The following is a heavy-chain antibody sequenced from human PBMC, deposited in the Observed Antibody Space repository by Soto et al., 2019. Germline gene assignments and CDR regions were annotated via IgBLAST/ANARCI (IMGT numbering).Heavy chain of an antibody. Sequence: ASVKVSCKASGYTFTGYYMHWVRQAPGQGLEWMGWINPNSGGTNYAQKFQGRVTMTRDTSISTAYMELSGLRSDDTAVYYCARFGYGSGSYPNWFDPWGQGTLVTVSS. V-gene: IGHV1-2*02. D-gene: IGHD3-10*01. J-gene: IGHJ5*02. CDR3: ARFGYGSGSYPNWFDP. CDR2: INPNSGGT. CDR1: GYTFTGYY.